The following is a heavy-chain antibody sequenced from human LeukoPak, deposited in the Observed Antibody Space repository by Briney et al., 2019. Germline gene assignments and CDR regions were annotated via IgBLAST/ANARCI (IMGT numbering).Heavy chain of an antibody. CDR1: GDTLSSHA. V-gene: IGHV1-69*13. J-gene: IGHJ5*02. CDR3: ARADGYDIWTGYRGWFDP. CDR2: IFPIFGTS. D-gene: IGHD3-9*01. Sequence: GASVKVSCKASGDTLSSHAISWVRRAPGQGLEWMGGIFPIFGTSNYAQRFQGRVTITADESTSTAYMELSSLRSEDTAVYYCARADGYDIWTGYRGWFDPWGQGTLVTVSS.